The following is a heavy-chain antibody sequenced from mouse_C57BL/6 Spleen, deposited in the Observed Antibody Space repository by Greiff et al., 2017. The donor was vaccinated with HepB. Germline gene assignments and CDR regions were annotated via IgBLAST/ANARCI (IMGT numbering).Heavy chain of an antibody. J-gene: IGHJ2*01. Sequence: QVQLKQPGAELVKPGASVKLSCKASGYTFTSYWMHWVTQRPGRGLEWIGEIDPSDSYTNYNQKFKGKSTLTVDKSSSTAYMQLSSLTSEDSAVYYCARSGYYSNYSLDYWGQGTTLTVSS. CDR2: IDPSDSYT. D-gene: IGHD2-5*01. CDR3: ARSGYYSNYSLDY. V-gene: IGHV1-69*01. CDR1: GYTFTSYW.